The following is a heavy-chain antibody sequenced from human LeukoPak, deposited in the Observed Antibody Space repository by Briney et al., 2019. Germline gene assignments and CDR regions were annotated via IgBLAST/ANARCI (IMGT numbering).Heavy chain of an antibody. V-gene: IGHV3-21*01. CDR3: ASPPHRYDFWSDAFDI. CDR2: ISGAGGST. CDR1: GFTFSSYS. Sequence: GGSLRLSCAASGFTFSSYSMNWVRQAPGKGLEWVSAISGAGGSTYYADSVKGRFTISRDNAKNSLYLQMNSLRAEDTAVYYCASPPHRYDFWSDAFDIWGQGTMVTVSS. J-gene: IGHJ3*02. D-gene: IGHD3-3*01.